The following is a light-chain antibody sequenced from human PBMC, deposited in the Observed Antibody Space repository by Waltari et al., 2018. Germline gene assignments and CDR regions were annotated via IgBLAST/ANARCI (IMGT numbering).Light chain of an antibody. J-gene: IGKJ4*01. V-gene: IGKV3-15*01. Sequence: TQSPATLAVAPGRTVTLSCRASQRVNTNLAWYQQKPGQAPRLLIFAASTRAPGIPSRFGGSGSGTEFTLTITSLQFEDVGVYFCQQYNKWPPGGFGGGTKVEIE. CDR1: QRVNTN. CDR3: QQYNKWPPGG. CDR2: AAS.